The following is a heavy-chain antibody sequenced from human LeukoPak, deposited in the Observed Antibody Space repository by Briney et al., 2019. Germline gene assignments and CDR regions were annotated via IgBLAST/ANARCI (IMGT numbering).Heavy chain of an antibody. D-gene: IGHD3-10*01. CDR1: GGTFSSYA. Sequence: SVKVSCKASGGTFSSYAISWVRQAPGQGLEWMGRIIPILGIANYAQKFQGRATITADKSTSTAYMELSSLRSEDTAVYYCARDPRITMVRGVFDYWGQGTLVTVSS. CDR3: ARDPRITMVRGVFDY. CDR2: IIPILGIA. V-gene: IGHV1-69*04. J-gene: IGHJ4*02.